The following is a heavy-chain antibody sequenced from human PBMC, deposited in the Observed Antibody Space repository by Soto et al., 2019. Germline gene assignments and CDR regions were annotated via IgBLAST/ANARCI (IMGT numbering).Heavy chain of an antibody. CDR3: ARGWYSSGNDAFDI. CDR2: INHSGST. J-gene: IGHJ3*02. V-gene: IGHV4-34*01. D-gene: IGHD6-19*01. CDR1: GGSFSGYY. Sequence: QVQLQQWGAGLLKPSETLSLTCAVYGGSFSGYYWSWIRQPPGKGLEWIGEINHSGSTNYNPSLKSRVTISVDTSKNQFSLKLSSVTAADTAVYYCARGWYSSGNDAFDIWGQGTMVTVSS.